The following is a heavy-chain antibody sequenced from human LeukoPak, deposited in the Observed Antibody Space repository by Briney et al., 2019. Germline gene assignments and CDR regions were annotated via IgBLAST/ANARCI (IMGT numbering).Heavy chain of an antibody. J-gene: IGHJ4*02. Sequence: ASVKVSCKPSGYTFTVNYLHWVRQAPGQGLEWVGWMNPNSGVKGYAQNFQGRVTMTRDTSISTAYMELSSLTSDDTAVYYCTRGAGTSWFDYWGQGSLVTVSS. D-gene: IGHD2-2*01. CDR2: MNPNSGVK. CDR1: GYTFTVNY. CDR3: TRGAGTSWFDY. V-gene: IGHV1-2*02.